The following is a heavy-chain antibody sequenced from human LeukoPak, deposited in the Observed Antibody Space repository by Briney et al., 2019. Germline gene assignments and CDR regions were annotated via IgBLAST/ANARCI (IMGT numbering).Heavy chain of an antibody. CDR2: ISRSDSST. CDR1: GFTLRTYA. V-gene: IGHV3-23*01. D-gene: IGHD3-3*01. Sequence: GGTLTLSCAASGFTLRTYAMSWIRQAPGKGLEWIAAISRSDSSTYYADSVQVRLTISRDNSKNTLYLQMDSVRDEDTSVCYCVKDRGLRFLEWFFDYWGQGTLVTVSS. CDR3: VKDRGLRFLEWFFDY. J-gene: IGHJ4*02.